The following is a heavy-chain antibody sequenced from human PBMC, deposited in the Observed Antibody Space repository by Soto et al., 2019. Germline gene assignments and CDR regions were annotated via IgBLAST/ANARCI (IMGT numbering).Heavy chain of an antibody. CDR2: ISSSSSTI. V-gene: IGHV3-48*01. CDR1: GFTFSSYS. D-gene: IGHD6-13*01. CDR3: ARDSGIAAASTNWFDP. Sequence: GGSLRLSCAASGFTFSSYSMNWVRQAPGKGLEWVSYISSSSSTIYYADSVKGRFTISRDNAKNSLYLQMNSLRAEDTAVYYCARDSGIAAASTNWFDPWGQGTLVTVSS. J-gene: IGHJ5*02.